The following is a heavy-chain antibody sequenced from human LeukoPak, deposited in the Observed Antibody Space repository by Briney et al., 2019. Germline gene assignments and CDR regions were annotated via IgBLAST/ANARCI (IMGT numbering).Heavy chain of an antibody. J-gene: IGHJ4*02. CDR2: ISYDGSNK. V-gene: IGHV3-30*04. Sequence: GRSLRLSCAASGFTFSSYAMHWVRQAPGKGLEWVAVISYDGSNKYYADSVKGRFTISRDNSKNTLYLQMNSLRAEDTAVYYCPRDSGWYGRGFDYWGQGTLVTVSS. CDR3: PRDSGWYGRGFDY. CDR1: GFTFSSYA. D-gene: IGHD6-19*01.